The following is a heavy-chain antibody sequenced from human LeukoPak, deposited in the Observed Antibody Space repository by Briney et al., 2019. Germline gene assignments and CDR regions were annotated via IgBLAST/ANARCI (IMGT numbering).Heavy chain of an antibody. CDR2: ISAYNGNT. J-gene: IGHJ4*02. D-gene: IGHD5-12*01. V-gene: IGHV1-18*01. CDR1: GYTFTPYG. Sequence: APVKVSCTPSGYTFTPYGISWVRQAPGQRLEWMGWISAYNGNTNYAQKLQGRVTMTTDTPTSTAYMELRSLRSDDTAVYYCARGYEFDYWGQGTLVTVSS. CDR3: ARGYEFDY.